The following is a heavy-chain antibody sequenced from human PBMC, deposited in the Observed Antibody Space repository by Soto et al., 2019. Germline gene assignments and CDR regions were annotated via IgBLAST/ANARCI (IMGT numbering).Heavy chain of an antibody. Sequence: GESLKISCKGSGYSFTSYWIGWVRQMPGKGLEWMGIIYPGDSDTRYSPSFQGQVTISADKSISTAYLQWSSLKASDTAMYYCARWADIILPTSGCYPLHAFDIWGQGTMVTVSS. D-gene: IGHD3-22*01. CDR3: ARWADIILPTSGCYPLHAFDI. CDR2: IYPGDSDT. V-gene: IGHV5-51*01. CDR1: GYSFTSYW. J-gene: IGHJ3*02.